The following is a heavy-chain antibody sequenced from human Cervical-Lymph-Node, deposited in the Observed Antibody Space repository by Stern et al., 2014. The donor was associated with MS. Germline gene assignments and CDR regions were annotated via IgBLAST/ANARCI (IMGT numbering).Heavy chain of an antibody. D-gene: IGHD3-9*01. V-gene: IGHV4-30-4*01. CDR3: ARGSYDNLTGFFPSFDY. CDR1: GGSISNGDYY. Sequence: QVQLVESGPGLVKPSQTLSLTCTVSGGSISNGDYYWSWIRQPPGKGLEWIGYIYYTGSTYYKSSLKSRVTISVDTSKNEISLKLSSVTAADTAVYYCARGSYDNLTGFFPSFDYWGQGTLVTVSS. J-gene: IGHJ4*02. CDR2: IYYTGST.